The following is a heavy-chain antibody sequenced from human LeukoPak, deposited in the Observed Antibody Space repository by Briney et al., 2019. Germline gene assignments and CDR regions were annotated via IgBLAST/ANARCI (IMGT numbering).Heavy chain of an antibody. Sequence: PGGSLRLSCAASGFTFDDYAMHWVRQAPGKGLEWVSGISWNSGSIGYADSVKGRFTISRDNAKKSLYLQMNSLRAEDTALYYCAKAAHYDSSGYYYHYWGQGTLVTVSS. D-gene: IGHD3-22*01. CDR1: GFTFDDYA. CDR3: AKAAHYDSSGYYYHY. J-gene: IGHJ4*02. V-gene: IGHV3-9*01. CDR2: ISWNSGSI.